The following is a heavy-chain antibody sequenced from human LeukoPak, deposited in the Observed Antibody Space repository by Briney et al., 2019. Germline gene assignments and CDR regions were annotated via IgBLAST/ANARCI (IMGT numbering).Heavy chain of an antibody. CDR3: ARIDRAVAGTIDY. J-gene: IGHJ4*02. D-gene: IGHD6-19*01. Sequence: SETLSLTCTVSGGSISSYFWSWVRQPPGKGGEGIGYIYYSGSTNYNPSLKSRVTMSVDTSKNQFSLKLSSVAAADTAVYYCARIDRAVAGTIDYWGQGTLVTVSS. V-gene: IGHV4-59*08. CDR2: IYYSGST. CDR1: GGSISSYF.